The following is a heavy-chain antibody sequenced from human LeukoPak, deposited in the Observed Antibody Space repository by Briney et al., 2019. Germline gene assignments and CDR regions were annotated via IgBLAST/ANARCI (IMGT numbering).Heavy chain of an antibody. J-gene: IGHJ4*02. Sequence: GGSLRLSCAASGFTLSSYAMSWVRQAPGKGLEWVSRINSDGSSITYADSVKGRFTISRDNAKNTLYLQMNSLRVEDTAVYYCAREGRVSGYDFDCWGQGTLVTVSS. D-gene: IGHD5-12*01. CDR3: AREGRVSGYDFDC. V-gene: IGHV3-74*03. CDR2: INSDGSSI. CDR1: GFTLSSYA.